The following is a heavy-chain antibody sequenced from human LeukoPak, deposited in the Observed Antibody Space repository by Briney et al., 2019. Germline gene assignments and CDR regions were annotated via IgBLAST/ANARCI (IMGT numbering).Heavy chain of an antibody. CDR1: GGSISSGGYY. CDR3: ARVETYDTAISTAFDY. Sequence: SETLSLTCTVSGGSISSGGYYWSWIRQHPGKGLEWIGYIYYSGSTYYNPSLKSRVTISVDTSKNQFSLKLSSVTAADTAVYYCARVETYDTAISTAFDYWGQGTPVTVSS. CDR2: IYYSGST. D-gene: IGHD5-18*01. V-gene: IGHV4-31*03. J-gene: IGHJ4*02.